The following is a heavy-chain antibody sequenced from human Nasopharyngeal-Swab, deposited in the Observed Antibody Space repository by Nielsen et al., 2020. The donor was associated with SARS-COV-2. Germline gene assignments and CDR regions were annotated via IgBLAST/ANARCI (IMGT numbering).Heavy chain of an antibody. J-gene: IGHJ5*02. D-gene: IGHD2-15*01. Sequence: WVRQAPGQGLEWRGIINPGGGSARYSQNFQGRVTMTRDTSTSIVYMELSSLRSEDTAVYYCARGGDPREVVAATDCFDPWGQGTLVTVSS. CDR3: ARGGDPREVVAATDCFDP. V-gene: IGHV1-46*01. CDR2: INPGGGSA.